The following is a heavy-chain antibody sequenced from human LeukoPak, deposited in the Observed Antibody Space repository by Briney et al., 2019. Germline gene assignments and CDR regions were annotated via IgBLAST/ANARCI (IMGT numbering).Heavy chain of an antibody. Sequence: SVKVSCKASGGTFSSYAIIWVRQAPGQGLEWMGGIIPIFGTANYAQKFQGRVTITTDESTSTAYMELSSLRSEDTAVYYCARARRTQGHFDYWGQGTLVTVSS. CDR1: GGTFSSYA. CDR3: ARARRTQGHFDY. J-gene: IGHJ4*02. D-gene: IGHD1-14*01. V-gene: IGHV1-69*05. CDR2: IIPIFGTA.